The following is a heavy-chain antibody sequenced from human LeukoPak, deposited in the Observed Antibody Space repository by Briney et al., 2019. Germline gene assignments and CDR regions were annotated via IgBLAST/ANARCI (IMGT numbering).Heavy chain of an antibody. CDR1: GGFITSYY. D-gene: IGHD3-10*01. CDR3: ARDRGNGMDV. Sequence: SETLSLTCTVSGGFITSYYWSWIRQPPGKGLEWIGYIYYTGSTYYNPSLKSRVTISVDTSKTQFSLKLRSVTAADTAVYYCARDRGNGMDVWGQGTTVTVSS. CDR2: IYYTGST. J-gene: IGHJ6*02. V-gene: IGHV4-59*01.